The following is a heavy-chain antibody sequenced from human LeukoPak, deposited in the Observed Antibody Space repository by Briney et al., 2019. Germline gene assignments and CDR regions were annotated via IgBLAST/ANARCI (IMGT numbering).Heavy chain of an antibody. CDR1: GFSLSSYA. CDR2: IYADDSDR. CDR3: AKDLTYGDGRWEFDL. J-gene: IGHJ5*02. Sequence: PGGSLRLXRVASGFSLSSYATAWVRQAPGEGLEWVSGIYADDSDRFYIDSVEGRFTISEDESNNILYLQMNSLRAEDTAVYHCAKDLTYGDGRWEFDLWGQGTLVTVSS. V-gene: IGHV3-23*01. D-gene: IGHD2-21*02.